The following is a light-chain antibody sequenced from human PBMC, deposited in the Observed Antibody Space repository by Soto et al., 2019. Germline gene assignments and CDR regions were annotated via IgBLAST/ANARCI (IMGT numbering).Light chain of an antibody. CDR1: QSISGS. CDR3: QQYNGYWT. V-gene: IGKV1-5*03. CDR2: EAS. J-gene: IGKJ1*01. Sequence: DIQMTQSPSTLSASVGDRVTITCRASQSISGSLAWYQQKPGKAPRLLIYEASNLKSAVPSRFSGSGSGTEYTRTISSLQPDDSASYYCQQYNGYWTFGQGTRLEIK.